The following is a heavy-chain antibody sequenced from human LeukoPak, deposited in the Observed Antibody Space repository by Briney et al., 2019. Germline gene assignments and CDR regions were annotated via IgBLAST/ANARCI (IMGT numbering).Heavy chain of an antibody. CDR3: ARDVGTYYYDSSGYLFDY. J-gene: IGHJ4*02. V-gene: IGHV1-2*06. CDR2: INPNGGGT. CDR1: GYTFTCYY. Sequence: GASVKVSCKASGYTFTCYYMHWVRQAPGQGLEWMGRINPNGGGTNYAQKFQGRVTMTRDTSISTAYMELSRLRSDDTAVYYCARDVGTYYYDSSGYLFDYWGQGTLVTVSS. D-gene: IGHD3-22*01.